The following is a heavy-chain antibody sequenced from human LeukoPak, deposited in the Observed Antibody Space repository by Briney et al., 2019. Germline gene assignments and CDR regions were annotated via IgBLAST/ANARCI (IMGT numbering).Heavy chain of an antibody. D-gene: IGHD6-13*01. CDR1: GYTFTDYY. J-gene: IGHJ4*02. V-gene: IGHV1-69-2*01. Sequence: GAAVKISCKASGYTFTDYYMHWVQQAPGKGLEWMGRVDPGDGETIYAEKFQGRVTITADTSTDTAYMELSSLRSEDTAVYYCATDRSSSWYRDFDYWGQGTLVTVSS. CDR3: ATDRSSSWYRDFDY. CDR2: VDPGDGET.